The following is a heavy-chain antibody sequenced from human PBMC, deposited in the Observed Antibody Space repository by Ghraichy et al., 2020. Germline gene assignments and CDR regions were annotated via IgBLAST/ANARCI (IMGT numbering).Heavy chain of an antibody. D-gene: IGHD2-21*02. CDR2: ISSSGSTI. V-gene: IGHV3-11*01. Sequence: GGSLRLSCAASGFTFSDYYMSWIRQAPGKGLEWVSYISSSGSTIYYADSVKGRFTISRDNAKNSLYLQMNSLRAEDTAVYYCARDGYCGGDCYYYFDYWGQGTLVTVSS. CDR3: ARDGYCGGDCYYYFDY. CDR1: GFTFSDYY. J-gene: IGHJ4*02.